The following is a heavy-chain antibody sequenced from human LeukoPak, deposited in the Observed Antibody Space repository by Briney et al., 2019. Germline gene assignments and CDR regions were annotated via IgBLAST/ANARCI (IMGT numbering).Heavy chain of an antibody. Sequence: HPGGSLRLSCAASGFSLSSYAMSGVRQAPGKGLEWVSAISSTDAGTYHADSVRGRFTISRDSSKNTLYLQMNSLRAEDAAVYYCAKAPVTSCRGAYCYPFDYWGQGTLVTVSS. CDR3: AKAPVTSCRGAYCYPFDY. J-gene: IGHJ4*02. V-gene: IGHV3-23*01. CDR1: GFSLSSYA. D-gene: IGHD2-21*01. CDR2: ISSTDAGT.